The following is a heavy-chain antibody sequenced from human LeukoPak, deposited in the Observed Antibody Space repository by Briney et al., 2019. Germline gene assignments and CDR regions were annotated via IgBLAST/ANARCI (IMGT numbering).Heavy chain of an antibody. CDR3: ARGVAAAGTAPGY. Sequence: ASVKVSCKASGYTFTSYAMHWVCQAPGQRLEWMGWINAGNGDTKYSQKFQGRVTITRDTSASTAYMELSSLRSEDTAVYYCARGVAAAGTAPGYWGQGTLVTVSS. CDR2: INAGNGDT. J-gene: IGHJ4*02. CDR1: GYTFTSYA. D-gene: IGHD6-13*01. V-gene: IGHV1-3*01.